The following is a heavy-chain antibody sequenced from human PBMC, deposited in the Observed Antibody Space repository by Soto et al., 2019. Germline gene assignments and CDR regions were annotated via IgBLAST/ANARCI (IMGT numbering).Heavy chain of an antibody. CDR3: ATYGSGSYWHAFDI. J-gene: IGHJ3*02. V-gene: IGHV3-21*01. CDR2: ISSSSSYI. D-gene: IGHD3-10*01. Sequence: VGSLILSCAASGFTFGSHSMNWVRQAPGKGLEWVSSISSSSSYIYYADSVKGRFTISRDNAKNSLYLQMNSLRAEDTAVYYCATYGSGSYWHAFDIWGQGTMVTVSS. CDR1: GFTFGSHS.